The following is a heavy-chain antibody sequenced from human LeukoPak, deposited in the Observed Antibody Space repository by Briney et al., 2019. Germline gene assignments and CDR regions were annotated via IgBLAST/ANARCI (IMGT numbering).Heavy chain of an antibody. CDR2: IYSGGST. D-gene: IGHD2-21*02. CDR1: GFTVSSNY. CDR3: ARAYCGGDCYYDNYAPDV. J-gene: IGHJ6*04. Sequence: GGSLRLSCAASGFTVSSNYMSWVRQAPGKGLEWVSIIYSGGSTFYADSVKGRFTISRDNSKNTLYLQMNSLTVEDTAVYYCARAYCGGDCYYDNYAPDVWGTGTTVTVSS. V-gene: IGHV3-53*01.